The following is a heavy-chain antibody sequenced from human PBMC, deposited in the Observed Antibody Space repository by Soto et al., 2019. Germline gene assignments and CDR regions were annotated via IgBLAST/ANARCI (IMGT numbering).Heavy chain of an antibody. J-gene: IGHJ6*02. CDR3: ARVDIVVVPAAVYYYYYGMDV. CDR2: INPSGGST. Sequence: ASVKVSCKASGYTFTRSGISWVRQAPGQGLEWMGIINPSGGSTSYAQKFQGRVTMTTDTSTSTAYMELRSLRSDDTAVYYCARVDIVVVPAAVYYYYYGMDVWGQGTTVTVSS. D-gene: IGHD2-2*03. CDR1: GYTFTRSG. V-gene: IGHV1-18*01.